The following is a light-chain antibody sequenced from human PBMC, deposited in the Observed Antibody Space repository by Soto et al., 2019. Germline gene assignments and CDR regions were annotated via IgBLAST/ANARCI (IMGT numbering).Light chain of an antibody. V-gene: IGKV1-33*01. CDR2: DAS. CDR1: HDIRDH. CDR3: HQYDNLSQT. Sequence: IQMTQSPSSLSASVGDRVTLTCQASHDIRDHLNWYQQKPGKPPKLLIYDASNLQTGVPSRFSVSGSVTDFTFTISSLQPEDIATYFCHQYDNLSQTFGPGTKVDIK. J-gene: IGKJ3*01.